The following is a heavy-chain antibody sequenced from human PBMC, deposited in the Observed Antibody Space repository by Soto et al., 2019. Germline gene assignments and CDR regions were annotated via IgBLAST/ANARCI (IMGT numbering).Heavy chain of an antibody. J-gene: IGHJ4*02. CDR1: GFTFDDYM. D-gene: IGHD1-26*01. V-gene: IGHV3-43*01. Sequence: EVQLVQSGSVVIHPGGSLRLSCAASGFTFDDYMMHWVRQAPGKGLEWVSLITWDGRTAYYTGSVRGRFTISRDNSENSLYLQMGGLTPEDTALYYCGKDGGTGAIDHWGQGTPVSVSS. CDR3: GKDGGTGAIDH. CDR2: ITWDGRTA.